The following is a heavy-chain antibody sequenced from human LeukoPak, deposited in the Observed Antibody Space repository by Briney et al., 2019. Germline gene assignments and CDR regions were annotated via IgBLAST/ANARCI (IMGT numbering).Heavy chain of an antibody. CDR3: ARVMSTKWFGEFSFDY. CDR2: INPSGGST. V-gene: IGHV1-46*01. Sequence: ASVKVSCKASGYTFTGYYMHWVRQAPGQGLEWMGIINPSGGSTSYAQKFQGRVTMTRDMSTSTVYMELSSLRSEDTAVYYCARVMSTKWFGEFSFDYWGQGTLVTVSS. CDR1: GYTFTGYY. J-gene: IGHJ4*02. D-gene: IGHD3-10*01.